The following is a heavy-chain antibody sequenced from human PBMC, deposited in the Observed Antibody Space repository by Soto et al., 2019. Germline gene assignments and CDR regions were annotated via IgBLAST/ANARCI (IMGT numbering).Heavy chain of an antibody. J-gene: IGHJ4*02. D-gene: IGHD3-10*01. CDR2: VYYSGTT. CDR1: SGSISSYY. CDR3: ARTPFYYFGLGTRLYYFDF. Sequence: QVQLQESGPRLMKPSETLSLTCTVASGSISSYYWSWLRQPPGKGLEWIGYVYYSGTTNYNSSLKSPVTLSTDPSKYQFALTLNSVTAADTAVYYCARTPFYYFGLGTRLYYFDFWDQGALVTVSS. V-gene: IGHV4-59*01.